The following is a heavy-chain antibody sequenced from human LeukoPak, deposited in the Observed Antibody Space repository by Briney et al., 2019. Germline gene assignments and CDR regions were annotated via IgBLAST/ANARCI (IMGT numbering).Heavy chain of an antibody. CDR2: IYPGDSDT. J-gene: IGHJ4*02. Sequence: GESLKISCKGSGYSFTSYWIGWVRQMPGKGLEWMGIIYPGDSDTRYSPSFQGQVTISADKSISTAYLQWSNLKASDTAMYYCARDGYCSGGSCYHRGFDYWGQGTLVTVSS. V-gene: IGHV5-51*01. D-gene: IGHD2-15*01. CDR1: GYSFTSYW. CDR3: ARDGYCSGGSCYHRGFDY.